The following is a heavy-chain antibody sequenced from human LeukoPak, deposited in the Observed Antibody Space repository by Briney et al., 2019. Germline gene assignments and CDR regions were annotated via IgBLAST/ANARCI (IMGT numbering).Heavy chain of an antibody. V-gene: IGHV3-23*01. CDR3: AKDGGELPNYRDI. CDR2: ISGSGGST. CDR1: GFTFSSYA. D-gene: IGHD1-26*01. J-gene: IGHJ3*02. Sequence: GGSLRLSCAASGFTFSSYAMSWVRQAPRKGLEGGSAISGSGGSTYYADSVKGRFTISRDNSKNTLYLQMSSLRAEDTAVYYCAKDGGELPNYRDIRGQGTMVTVSS.